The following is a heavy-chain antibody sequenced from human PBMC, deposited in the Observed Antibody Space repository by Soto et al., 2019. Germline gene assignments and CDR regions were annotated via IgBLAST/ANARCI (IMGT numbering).Heavy chain of an antibody. V-gene: IGHV3-72*01. CDR1: GFTFSDHY. Sequence: GGSLRLSCVVSGFTFSDHYMDWVRQAPGKGLEWVGRVRNKASSYTTEYAASVKGRFTISRDDSKNSLYLQMNSLKIEDTAVYYCARASTGLDSWGQGTLVTVSS. CDR3: ARASTGLDS. CDR2: VRNKASSYTT. D-gene: IGHD1-1*01. J-gene: IGHJ4*02.